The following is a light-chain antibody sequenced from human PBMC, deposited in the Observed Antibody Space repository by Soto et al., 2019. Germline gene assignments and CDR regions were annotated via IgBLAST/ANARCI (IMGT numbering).Light chain of an antibody. CDR3: CSYAGSYSYV. V-gene: IGLV2-11*01. Sequence: QSVLTQPRSVSGSPGQSVTVSCTGTNSDVGGYNYVSWYKQHPGKAPKIIIYDVSKRPSGVPDRFSGSKSGNTASLTISGLQAEDEADYYCCSYAGSYSYVFGTGTKVTAL. CDR2: DVS. J-gene: IGLJ1*01. CDR1: NSDVGGYNY.